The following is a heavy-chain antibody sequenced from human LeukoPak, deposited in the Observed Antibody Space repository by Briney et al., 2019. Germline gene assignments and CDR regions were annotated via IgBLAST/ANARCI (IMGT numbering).Heavy chain of an antibody. Sequence: ASVKVSCKASGYTFTSYAMHWVRQAPGQRLEWMGWINTGNGNTKYPQKFQGRVTITRDTSASTAYMELSSLRSEDTAVYYCARGGRRYFDDFDYWGQGTLVTVSS. CDR3: ARGGRRYFDDFDY. CDR1: GYTFTSYA. J-gene: IGHJ4*02. CDR2: INTGNGNT. D-gene: IGHD3-9*01. V-gene: IGHV1-3*04.